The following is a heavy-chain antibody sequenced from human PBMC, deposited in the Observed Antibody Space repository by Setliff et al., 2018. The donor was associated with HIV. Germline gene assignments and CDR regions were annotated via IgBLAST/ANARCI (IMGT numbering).Heavy chain of an antibody. CDR3: ARDDRGRVRGVGPFDP. J-gene: IGHJ5*02. D-gene: IGHD3-10*01. CDR2: INPNSGDT. Sequence: ASVKVSCKTSGYTFTSYHLHWLRQAPGQGLEWMGWINPNSGDTRYAQRFQGRVTMTRDTSTNTAYMDLRSLRSDDTAVYYCARDDRGRVRGVGPFDPWGQGTQVTVPQ. CDR1: GYTFTSYH. V-gene: IGHV1-2*02.